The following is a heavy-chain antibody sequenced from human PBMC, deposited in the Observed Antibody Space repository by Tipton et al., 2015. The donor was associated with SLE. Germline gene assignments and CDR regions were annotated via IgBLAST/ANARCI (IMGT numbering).Heavy chain of an antibody. V-gene: IGHV3-30*04. D-gene: IGHD6-6*01. Sequence: SLRLSCAASGFTFSSYAMHWVRQAPGKGLEWVAIISYDGSNKYYADSVKGRFTISRDNSKNTLYLQMNSLRAEDTAVYYCARDRYSSSSYFDYWGQGTLVTVSS. CDR1: GFTFSSYA. J-gene: IGHJ4*02. CDR2: ISYDGSNK. CDR3: ARDRYSSSSYFDY.